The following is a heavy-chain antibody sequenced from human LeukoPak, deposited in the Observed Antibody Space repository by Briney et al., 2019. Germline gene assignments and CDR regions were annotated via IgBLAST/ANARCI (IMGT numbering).Heavy chain of an antibody. V-gene: IGHV3-30*18. CDR2: VSYDESNK. D-gene: IGHD2-2*01. Sequence: GGSLRLSCAASGFTFSRHGMQWVRQAAGKGLEWVAAVSYDESNKYYADSVKGRFTISRDNSKNTLFLQMNSLRAEDTAVYYCAKDLGVIIVPYAIDYYGLDVWGQGTKVTVSS. CDR1: GFTFSRHG. CDR3: AKDLGVIIVPYAIDYYGLDV. J-gene: IGHJ6*02.